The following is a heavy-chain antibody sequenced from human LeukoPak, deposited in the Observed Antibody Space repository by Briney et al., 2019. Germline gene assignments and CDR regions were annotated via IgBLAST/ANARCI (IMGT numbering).Heavy chain of an antibody. CDR1: GFTFSSYS. Sequence: GGSLRLSCAASGFTFSSYSMSWVRQAPGKGLEWVSAISGSGGSTYYADSVKGRFTISRDNSKNTLYLQMNSLRAEDTAVYYCAKDPGNNWNEVGGFDYWGQGTLVTVSS. CDR2: ISGSGGST. V-gene: IGHV3-23*01. CDR3: AKDPGNNWNEVGGFDY. J-gene: IGHJ4*02. D-gene: IGHD1-1*01.